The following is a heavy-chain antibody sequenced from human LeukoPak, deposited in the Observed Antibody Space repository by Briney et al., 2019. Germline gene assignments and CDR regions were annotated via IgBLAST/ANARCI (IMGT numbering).Heavy chain of an antibody. Sequence: GPVKVSCKASGYTLTSYGISWVRQAPGQGLEWMGWISAYNGNTSYAQKLQGRVTMTTDTSTSTAYMELRSLRSDDTAVYYCARDPGATIAVAGQTGEFDYWGQGTLVTVSS. D-gene: IGHD6-19*01. V-gene: IGHV1-18*01. J-gene: IGHJ4*02. CDR3: ARDPGATIAVAGQTGEFDY. CDR2: ISAYNGNT. CDR1: GYTLTSYG.